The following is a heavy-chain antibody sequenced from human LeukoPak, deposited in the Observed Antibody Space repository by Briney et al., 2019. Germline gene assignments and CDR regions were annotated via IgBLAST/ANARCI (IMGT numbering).Heavy chain of an antibody. CDR2: IIPIFGTA. CDR3: ARVTMVRGVIPWFDP. CDR1: GGTFSSYA. J-gene: IGHJ5*02. V-gene: IGHV1-69*01. D-gene: IGHD3-10*01. Sequence: GASVKVSCKASGGTFSSYAISWVRQAPGQGLEWMGGIIPIFGTANYAQKFQGRVTITADESTSTAYMELSSPRSEDTAVYYCARVTMVRGVIPWFDPWGQGTLVTVSS.